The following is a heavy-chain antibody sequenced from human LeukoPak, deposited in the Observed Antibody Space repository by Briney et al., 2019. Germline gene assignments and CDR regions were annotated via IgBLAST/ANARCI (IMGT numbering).Heavy chain of an antibody. Sequence: GGSLRLSCAVSGFTFSSYFMHWVRQAPGKGLVWVSRISGDGGSTSYVDSVKGRFTISRDYAKNTVYLQMNSLRPEDTYVYYCARSPTSWYFDYWGQGTLVTVSS. CDR2: ISGDGGST. CDR3: ARSPTSWYFDY. CDR1: GFTFSSYF. V-gene: IGHV3-74*01. D-gene: IGHD2-2*01. J-gene: IGHJ4*02.